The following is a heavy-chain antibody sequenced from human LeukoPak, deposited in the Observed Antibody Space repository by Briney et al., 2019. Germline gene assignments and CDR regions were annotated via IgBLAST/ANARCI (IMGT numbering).Heavy chain of an antibody. CDR2: ISGSGGST. Sequence: GGSLRLSCAASGFTFSSYAMSWVRQAPGKGLEWVSAISGSGGSTYYADSVKGRFTISRDNSKNTLYLQMNSLRAEDTAVYYCAKARSGYQLLFLLDPWGQGTLVTVSS. D-gene: IGHD2-2*01. CDR3: AKARSGYQLLFLLDP. J-gene: IGHJ5*02. CDR1: GFTFSSYA. V-gene: IGHV3-23*01.